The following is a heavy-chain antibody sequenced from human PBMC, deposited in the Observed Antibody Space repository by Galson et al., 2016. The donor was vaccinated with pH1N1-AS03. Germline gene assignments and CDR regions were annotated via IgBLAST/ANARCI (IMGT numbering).Heavy chain of an antibody. CDR1: RVSVTSSGVG. J-gene: IGHJ3*02. D-gene: IGHD2/OR15-2a*01. Sequence: ALVKPTQTLTLTCSVSRVSVTSSGVGVGWFRQPPGKALEWLALVYWDETRRYSPSLKNRLTITKDSSKNQVVLTVTSVDPMDIATYFCALPNSGGNAFEIWGPGTMVTVSS. CDR2: VYWDETR. CDR3: ALPNSGGNAFEI. V-gene: IGHV2-5*02.